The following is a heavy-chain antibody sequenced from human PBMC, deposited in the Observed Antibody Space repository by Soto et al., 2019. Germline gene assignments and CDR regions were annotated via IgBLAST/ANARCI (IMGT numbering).Heavy chain of an antibody. D-gene: IGHD6-13*01. Sequence: SETLSLTCTVSGDSIRSSSYWGWIRQPPGKGLEWIGSIYSTGNTYYNPSLNSQVTISVDTSKNQFSLNVISVTAADTAVYYCRRSSRYSTDVSGQGTTVTVSS. CDR1: GDSIRSSSY. CDR2: IYSTGNT. CDR3: RRSSRYSTDV. J-gene: IGHJ6*02. V-gene: IGHV4-39*01.